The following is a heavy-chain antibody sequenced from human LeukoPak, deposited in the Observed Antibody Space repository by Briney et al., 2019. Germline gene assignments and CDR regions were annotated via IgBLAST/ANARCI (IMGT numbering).Heavy chain of an antibody. D-gene: IGHD2-2*02. CDR2: INPSGGST. CDR1: GYTFTSYY. V-gene: IGHV1-46*01. J-gene: IGHJ4*02. CDR3: AREARVVPAAILNY. Sequence: ASVKVPCKASGYTFTSYYIHWVRQAPGQGLEWMGIINPSGGSTTYAQKFQGRVTMTRDTSTSTVYMELSSLRSEDTAVYYCAREARVVPAAILNYWGQGTLVTVSS.